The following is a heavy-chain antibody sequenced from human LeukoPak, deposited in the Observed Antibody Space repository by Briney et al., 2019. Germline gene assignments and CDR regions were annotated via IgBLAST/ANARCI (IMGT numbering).Heavy chain of an antibody. CDR3: ASHGQAYCGGDCYFDY. D-gene: IGHD2-21*02. V-gene: IGHV1-69*02. CDR2: IIPILGIA. J-gene: IGHJ4*02. Sequence: SVKVSCKASGGTFTSYTISWVRQAPGQGLEWRGRIIPILGIANYAQKFQGRVTITADKSTITASMVLSTLRSDDPAVYYCASHGQAYCGGDCYFDYWGQGTLVTVSS. CDR1: GGTFTSYT.